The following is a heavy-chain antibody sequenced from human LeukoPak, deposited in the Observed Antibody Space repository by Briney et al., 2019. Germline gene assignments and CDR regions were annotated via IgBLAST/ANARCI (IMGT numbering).Heavy chain of an antibody. CDR3: ARDRGRDGYSWYYFDF. J-gene: IGHJ4*02. Sequence: PSETLSPTCTVSGDSISSSHCSWIRQPAGKGLEWIGRLYTSGSTYYNPSLKSRVTISVDKSKNQFSLKLSSVTAADTAVYYCARDRGRDGYSWYYFDFWGQGTLVTVSS. D-gene: IGHD5-24*01. CDR1: GDSISSSH. V-gene: IGHV4-4*07. CDR2: LYTSGST.